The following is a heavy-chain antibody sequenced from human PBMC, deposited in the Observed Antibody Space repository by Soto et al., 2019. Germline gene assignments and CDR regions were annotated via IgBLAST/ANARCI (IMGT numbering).Heavy chain of an antibody. CDR3: VAGGTRWLQCAFDY. CDR2: INAGNGNT. J-gene: IGHJ4*02. CDR1: GYTFTNYA. D-gene: IGHD1-1*01. Sequence: ASVKVSCKASGYTFTNYAMHWVRQAPGQRLEWMGWINAGNGNTKYSQKFQGRVTITKDTSASTAYMELSSLTSEDTAVYYCVAGGTRWLQCAFDYWGQGTLVTVSS. V-gene: IGHV1-3*01.